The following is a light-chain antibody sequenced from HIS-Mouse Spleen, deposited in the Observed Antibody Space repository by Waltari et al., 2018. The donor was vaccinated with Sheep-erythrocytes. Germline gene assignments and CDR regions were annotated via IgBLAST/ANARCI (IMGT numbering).Light chain of an antibody. CDR2: QAS. V-gene: IGLV3-1*01. Sequence: SYELTQPPSVSVSPGQTASITCAGDKLGDKSACGYHQKPGQSPVLVIYQASKRPSGIPERFSGSNSGNTATLTISGTQAMDEADYYCQAWDSSTVVFGGGTKLTVL. J-gene: IGLJ2*01. CDR1: KLGDKS. CDR3: QAWDSSTVV.